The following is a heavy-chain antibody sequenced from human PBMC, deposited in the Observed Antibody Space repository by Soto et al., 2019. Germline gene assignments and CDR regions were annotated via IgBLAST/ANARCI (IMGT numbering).Heavy chain of an antibody. CDR2: ISPYTVNT. CDR1: GYIFVNYG. V-gene: IGHV1-18*01. D-gene: IGHD3-16*01. CDR3: VMVDNYVTPTPQDV. Sequence: QVQLVQSGDEVKKPGASVKVSCKASGYIFVNYGIAWVRQAPRQGLEWMGWISPYTVNTHSASKVQGRLTMTTDTSTSTAYMNLGSLTSDDTAVYYCVMVDNYVTPTPQDVWGQGTTVTVSS. J-gene: IGHJ6*02.